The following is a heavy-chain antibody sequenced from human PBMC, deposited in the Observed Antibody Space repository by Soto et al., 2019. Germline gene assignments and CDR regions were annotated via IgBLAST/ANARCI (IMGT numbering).Heavy chain of an antibody. J-gene: IGHJ4*02. CDR1: GGSISSYY. Sequence: QVQLQESGPGLVKPSETLSLTCTVSGGSISSYYWSWIRQPPGKGLEWIGYIYYSGSTNYNPSLQSRVTISVDTSKNQFSLKLSSVTAADTAVYYCASMTDYYDFGYFDYWGQGTLGTVSS. D-gene: IGHD3-22*01. CDR2: IYYSGST. V-gene: IGHV4-59*01. CDR3: ASMTDYYDFGYFDY.